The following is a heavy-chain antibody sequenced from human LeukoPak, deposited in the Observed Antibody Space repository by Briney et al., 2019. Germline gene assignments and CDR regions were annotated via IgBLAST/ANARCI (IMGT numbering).Heavy chain of an antibody. D-gene: IGHD6-19*01. J-gene: IGHJ6*03. V-gene: IGHV3-48*01. CDR3: EREHSSGYYMDV. CDR2: ISSSSSTI. CDR1: GFTFSSYS. Sequence: GGSLRLSCAASGFTFSSYSMNWVRQAPGKGLEWVSYISSSSSTIYYADSVKGRFTISRDNAKNSLYLQMNSLRAEDTAVYYCEREHSSGYYMDVWGKGTTVTVSS.